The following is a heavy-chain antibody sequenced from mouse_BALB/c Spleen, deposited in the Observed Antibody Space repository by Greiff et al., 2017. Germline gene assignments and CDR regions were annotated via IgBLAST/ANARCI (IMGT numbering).Heavy chain of an antibody. J-gene: IGHJ2*01. CDR2: INPSNGRT. CDR3: ARGNYYGSSYDYFDY. V-gene: IGHV1S81*02. Sequence: QVQLQQPGAELVKPGASVKLSCKASGYTFTSYWMHWVKQRPGQGLEWIGEINPSNGRTNYNEKFKSKATLTVDESSSTAYMQLSSLTSEDSAVYYCARGNYYGSSYDYFDYWGQGTTLTVSS. CDR1: GYTFTSYW. D-gene: IGHD1-1*01.